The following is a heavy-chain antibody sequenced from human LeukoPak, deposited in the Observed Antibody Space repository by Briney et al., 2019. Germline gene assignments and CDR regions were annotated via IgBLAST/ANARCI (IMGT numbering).Heavy chain of an antibody. Sequence: PGGSLRLSCAASGSTFSTYSMNWVRQAPGKGLEWVSYISTSSSYIHYADSVNGRFTISRDNAKKSLFLQMNSLRAEDTAVYYCARAPLHLAMYHYFDYWGQGTLVTVSS. CDR1: GSTFSTYS. CDR2: ISTSSSYI. V-gene: IGHV3-21*01. J-gene: IGHJ4*02. D-gene: IGHD2-2*01. CDR3: ARAPLHLAMYHYFDY.